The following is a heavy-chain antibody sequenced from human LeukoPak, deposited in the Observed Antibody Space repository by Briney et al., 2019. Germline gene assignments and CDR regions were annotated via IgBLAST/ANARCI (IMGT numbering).Heavy chain of an antibody. Sequence: SETLSLTCAVYGGSFSGYYWSWIRQPPGKGLEWIGEINHSGSTNYNPSLKSRVTISVDTSKNQFSLKLSSVTAADTAVYYCARGGTLAYYYDSSVYFTWDYWGQGTLVTVSS. CDR1: GGSFSGYY. CDR3: ARGGTLAYYYDSSVYFTWDY. J-gene: IGHJ4*02. D-gene: IGHD3-22*01. V-gene: IGHV4-34*01. CDR2: INHSGST.